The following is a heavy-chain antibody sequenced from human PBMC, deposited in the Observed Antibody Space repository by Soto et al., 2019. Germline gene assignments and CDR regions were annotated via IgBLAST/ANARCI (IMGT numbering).Heavy chain of an antibody. J-gene: IGHJ6*02. CDR3: ARNTNSAPGSGWSPDYYGMDV. CDR2: IYYSGST. D-gene: IGHD6-19*01. Sequence: SETLSLTCTVSGGSISSSSYYWGWIRQPPGKGLEWIGSIYYSGSTYYNPSLKSRVTISVDTSKNQFSLKLSSVTAADTAVYYCARNTNSAPGSGWSPDYYGMDVWGQGTTVTVSS. CDR1: GGSISSSSYY. V-gene: IGHV4-39*01.